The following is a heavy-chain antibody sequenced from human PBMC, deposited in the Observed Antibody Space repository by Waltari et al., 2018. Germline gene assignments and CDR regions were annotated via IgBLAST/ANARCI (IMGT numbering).Heavy chain of an antibody. CDR2: IRHTWIT. Sequence: QVQLQESGPGLVKPSETLSLTCSGSCVSINNYLLNWIRQPPGKGLQWIGFIRHTWITKSNPSLKSRVTMAVDTSKSQFSLRLTSVSATDTAVYFCARWDSPGRYFGDCGQGTPVTVSS. V-gene: IGHV4-59*08. J-gene: IGHJ4*02. CDR1: CVSINNYL. D-gene: IGHD1-20*01. CDR3: ARWDSPGRYFGD.